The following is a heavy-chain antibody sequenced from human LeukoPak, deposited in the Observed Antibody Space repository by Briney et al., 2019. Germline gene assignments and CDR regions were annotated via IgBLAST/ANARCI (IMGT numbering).Heavy chain of an antibody. J-gene: IGHJ4*02. CDR3: AGNQGVIIFRFDY. CDR1: GFTFSSYA. CDR2: ISYDGSNK. D-gene: IGHD3-10*01. Sequence: GRSLRLSCAASGFTFSSYAMHWVRQASGKGLEWVAVISYDGSNKYYADSVKGRFTISRDNSKNTLYLQMNSLRAEDTAVYYCAGNQGVIIFRFDYWGQGTLVTVSS. V-gene: IGHV3-30*04.